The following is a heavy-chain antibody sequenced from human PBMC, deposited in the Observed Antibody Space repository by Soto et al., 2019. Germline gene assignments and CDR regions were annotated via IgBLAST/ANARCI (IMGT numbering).Heavy chain of an antibody. Sequence: EVQLVESGGTWVQSGGSLRLSCAASVFTFSDHYMDWGREAPGKGQEWVDRSKANHQNFATEYAAAVKGRLTISRDVSQNSVHLQMDSLQPDDTAVYFCAKEGEARYLARWGQGTLVNVSS. CDR1: VFTFSDHY. J-gene: IGHJ4*02. CDR2: SKANHQNFAT. CDR3: AKEGEARYLAR. V-gene: IGHV3-72*01. D-gene: IGHD1-1*01.